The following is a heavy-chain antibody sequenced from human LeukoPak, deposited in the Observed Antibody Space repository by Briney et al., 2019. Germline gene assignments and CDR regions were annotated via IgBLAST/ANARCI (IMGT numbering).Heavy chain of an antibody. CDR1: GGSFSGYY. V-gene: IGHV4-34*01. D-gene: IGHD6-19*01. CDR2: INHSGST. CDR3: ARGSLRAVAGYYFDY. Sequence: LETLSLTCAVYGGSFSGYYWSWIRQPPGKGLEWIGEINHSGSTNYNPSLKSRVTISVDTSKNQFSLKLSSVTAADTAVYYCARGSLRAVAGYYFDYWGQGTLVTVSS. J-gene: IGHJ4*02.